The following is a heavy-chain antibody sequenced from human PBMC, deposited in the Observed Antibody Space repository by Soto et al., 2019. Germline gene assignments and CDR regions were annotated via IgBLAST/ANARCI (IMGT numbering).Heavy chain of an antibody. Sequence: LSLTCTVSGGSISSGDYYWSWIRQPPGKGLEWIGYIYYGGSTYYNPSLKSRVTISVGTSKNQFSLKLSSVTAADTAVYYCARGGSDNWFDPWGQGTLVTVSS. CDR1: GGSISSGDYY. V-gene: IGHV4-30-4*01. J-gene: IGHJ5*02. CDR2: IYYGGST. CDR3: ARGGSDNWFDP.